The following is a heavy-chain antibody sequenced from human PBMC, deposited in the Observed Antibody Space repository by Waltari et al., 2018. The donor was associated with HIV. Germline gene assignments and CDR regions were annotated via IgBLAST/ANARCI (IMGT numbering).Heavy chain of an antibody. J-gene: IGHJ4*02. CDR3: ARGVAGYGDLNPCNYFDY. Sequence: QVQLQESGPGLVKPSQTLSLICTVSGGSISSSYYYWSWIRQPPGKGLEWIGYIYSSGSTYYTPSLKSRLTISVDTSKDQFSLKLNSVTAADTAAYYCARGVAGYGDLNPCNYFDYWGQGTLVTVSS. CDR1: GGSISSSYYY. D-gene: IGHD5-12*01. CDR2: IYSSGST. V-gene: IGHV4-30-4*01.